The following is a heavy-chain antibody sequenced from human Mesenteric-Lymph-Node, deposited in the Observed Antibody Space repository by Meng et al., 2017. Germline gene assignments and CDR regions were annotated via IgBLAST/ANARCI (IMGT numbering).Heavy chain of an antibody. CDR1: GYRFSGYY. Sequence: VQLGQVGAEVQKPGAPVKASCKASGYRFSGYYLHWVRQASGQGLEWMGRINPTNGDTNYAQHFQGRVTMTRDTSISTAYMELSDPRSDDTAVYYCAQGNGYKSGYFDYWGQGTLVTVSS. J-gene: IGHJ4*02. CDR2: INPTNGDT. CDR3: AQGNGYKSGYFDY. V-gene: IGHV1-2*06. D-gene: IGHD5-24*01.